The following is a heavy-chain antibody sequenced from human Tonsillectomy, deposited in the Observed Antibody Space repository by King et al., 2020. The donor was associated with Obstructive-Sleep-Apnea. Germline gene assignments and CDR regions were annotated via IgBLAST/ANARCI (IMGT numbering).Heavy chain of an antibody. CDR2: LSWNSGSI. D-gene: IGHD3-9*01. CDR3: AKARGDWLFGSAFDY. J-gene: IGHJ4*02. Sequence: VQLVESGGGLVQPGRSLRLSCAASGFTFDDYAMHWVRQAPGKGLEWVSGLSWNSGSIGCADSVKGRFTISRANAKNSLSLQMNSLGAEDTALYYCAKARGDWLFGSAFDYWGQGTLVTVSS. CDR1: GFTFDDYA. V-gene: IGHV3-9*01.